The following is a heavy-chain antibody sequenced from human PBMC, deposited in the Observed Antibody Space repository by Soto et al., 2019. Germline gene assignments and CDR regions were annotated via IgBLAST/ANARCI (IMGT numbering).Heavy chain of an antibody. CDR2: IIPIFGTA. D-gene: IGHD6-13*01. V-gene: IGHV1-69*13. J-gene: IGHJ6*02. Sequence: SVKVSCKASGGTFSSYAISWVRQAPGQGLEWMGGIIPIFGTANYAQKFQGRVTITADESTSTAYMELSSLRSEDTAVYYCAIVVHRRADYYYYGMDVWGQGTTVTVSS. CDR1: GGTFSSYA. CDR3: AIVVHRRADYYYYGMDV.